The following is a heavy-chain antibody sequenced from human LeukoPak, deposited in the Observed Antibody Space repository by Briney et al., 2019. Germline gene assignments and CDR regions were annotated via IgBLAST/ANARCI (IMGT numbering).Heavy chain of an antibody. Sequence: GGSLRLSCATSGFTFSIYTMNWVRQAPGKGLEWVSSISSTSTYINYADSLKGRFTISRDNAKNSVYLRMNSLRADDTAIYYCARSVDAYNVDFWGQGTLVIVSS. V-gene: IGHV3-21*01. D-gene: IGHD5-24*01. CDR2: ISSTSTYI. CDR3: ARSVDAYNVDF. J-gene: IGHJ4*02. CDR1: GFTFSIYT.